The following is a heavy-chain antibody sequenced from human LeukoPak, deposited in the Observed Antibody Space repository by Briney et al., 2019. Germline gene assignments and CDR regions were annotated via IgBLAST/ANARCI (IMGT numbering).Heavy chain of an antibody. V-gene: IGHV3-23*01. J-gene: IGHJ3*02. CDR1: GFILSTYA. CDR2: ISGSGGST. CDR3: AKDHAKCSGGSCYVVAEHDAFDI. Sequence: PGGSLRLSCAASGFILSTYAMSWVRQAPGKGLEWVSGISGSGGSTYYADSVKGRFTISRDNSKNTLYLQMNSLRAEDTAVYYCAKDHAKCSGGSCYVVAEHDAFDIWGQGTMVTVSS. D-gene: IGHD2-15*01.